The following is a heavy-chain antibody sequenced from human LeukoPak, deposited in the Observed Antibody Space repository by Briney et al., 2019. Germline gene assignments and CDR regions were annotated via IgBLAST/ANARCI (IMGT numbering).Heavy chain of an antibody. CDR2: INPNNGGA. Sequence: ASVKVSCKASGYTFTGYYMHWVRQAPGHGLEWMGWINPNNGGAYYAQKFQGRVTMTRDTSISTAYMELSRLRSDDTAVYYCARAPRWSQTDPGDYWGQGTLVTVSS. V-gene: IGHV1-2*02. D-gene: IGHD4-23*01. CDR3: ARAPRWSQTDPGDY. CDR1: GYTFTGYY. J-gene: IGHJ4*02.